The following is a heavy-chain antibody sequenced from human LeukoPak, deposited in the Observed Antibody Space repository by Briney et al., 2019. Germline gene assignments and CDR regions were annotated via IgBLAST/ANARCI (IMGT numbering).Heavy chain of an antibody. D-gene: IGHD1-14*01. V-gene: IGHV4-39*07. CDR2: IYHSGSN. CDR1: GGSISSSSYY. J-gene: IGHJ5*02. Sequence: KPSETLSLTCTVSGGSISSSSYYWGWIRQPPGRGLEWIGSIYHSGSNYYNPSLKSRVTMSVDTSKNEFSLKLSSVTAADTAVFYCAREGTVRWFDPWGQGTLVTVSS. CDR3: AREGTVRWFDP.